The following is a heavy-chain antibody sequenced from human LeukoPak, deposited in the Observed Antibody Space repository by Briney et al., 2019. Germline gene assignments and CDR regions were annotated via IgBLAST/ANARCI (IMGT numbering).Heavy chain of an antibody. CDR3: ARVYIYYYGMDV. CDR1: GFTFDDYA. J-gene: IGHJ6*02. CDR2: ISWNSGSI. Sequence: PGRSLRLSCAASGFTFDDYAMHWVRQAPGKGLEWVSGISWNSGSIGYADSVKGRFTISRDNAKNSLYLQMNSLRAEDTAVYYCARVYIYYYGMDVWGQGTTVTVSS. V-gene: IGHV3-9*01. D-gene: IGHD6-13*01.